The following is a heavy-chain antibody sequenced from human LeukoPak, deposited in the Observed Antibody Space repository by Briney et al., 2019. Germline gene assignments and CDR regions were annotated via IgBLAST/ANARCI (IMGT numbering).Heavy chain of an antibody. J-gene: IGHJ4*02. CDR1: GFTFSSYW. CDR2: IKQDGSEK. V-gene: IGHV3-7*01. Sequence: LTGGPLRLSCAASGFTFSSYWMSWVRQAPGKGLERVANIKQDGSEKYYVDSVKGRFTISRDNAKNSLYLQMNSLRAEDTAVYYCARDIEEANWRSAKSLDYWGQGTLVTVSS. CDR3: ARDIEEANWRSAKSLDY. D-gene: IGHD1-20*01.